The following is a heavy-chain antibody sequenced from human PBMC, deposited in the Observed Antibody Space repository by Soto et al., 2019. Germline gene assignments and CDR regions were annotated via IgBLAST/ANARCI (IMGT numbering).Heavy chain of an antibody. Sequence: QEQPQESRPGLVKPSETLSLTCTVSGAPITTTKWWAWVRLPPGKALEWIGELSREGNRNSNPSLEGRFIMSLDQSKNHFSLKLTSVTAADTAIYYCATQTISHTWGVWGRGTSVTVSS. CDR1: GAPITTTKW. J-gene: IGHJ6*02. D-gene: IGHD3-16*01. CDR3: ATQTISHTWGV. V-gene: IGHV4-4*02. CDR2: LSREGNR.